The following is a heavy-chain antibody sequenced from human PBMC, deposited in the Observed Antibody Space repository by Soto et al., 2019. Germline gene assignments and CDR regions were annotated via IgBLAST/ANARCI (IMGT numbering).Heavy chain of an antibody. J-gene: IGHJ5*02. CDR2: ISGSGGST. CDR1: GFTFSSYA. Sequence: EVQLLESGGGLVQPGGSLRLSCAASGFTFSSYAMSWVRQAPGTGLEWVSAISGSGGSTYYADSVKGRFTISRDNSKNHLYQQLDSRIGEDTTVYYCAKDYTGGKSGDFWSGNNWFDPWGQGTLVTVCS. V-gene: IGHV3-23*01. CDR3: AKDYTGGKSGDFWSGNNWFDP. D-gene: IGHD3-3*01.